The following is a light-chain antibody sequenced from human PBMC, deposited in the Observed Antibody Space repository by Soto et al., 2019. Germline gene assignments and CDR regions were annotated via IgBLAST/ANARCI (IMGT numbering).Light chain of an antibody. V-gene: IGKV3-15*01. Sequence: EIVLTQSPATLSVSPGDRATLSCRASQSVNSNLAWYHLKPGQAPRLVIYGASIRAAGIPARFTGSESGTEFTLSISSLQSEDFAVYYCQQYDDWPWTFGHGTKVEIK. CDR1: QSVNSN. J-gene: IGKJ1*01. CDR3: QQYDDWPWT. CDR2: GAS.